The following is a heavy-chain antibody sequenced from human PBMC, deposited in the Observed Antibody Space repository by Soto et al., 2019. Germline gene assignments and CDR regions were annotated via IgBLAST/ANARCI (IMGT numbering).Heavy chain of an antibody. J-gene: IGHJ4*02. CDR1: GYTFTTYA. V-gene: IGHV1-3*01. CDR2: INADNGDT. D-gene: IGHD3-9*01. Sequence: ASVKVSCKASGYTFTTYAMRWVRQAPGQRLEWMGWINADNGDTKYSQIFQGRVTFTRDTSATTAYMEVSSLRSEDTAVYYCARDRDILTAYYPYWGQGTLVTVSS. CDR3: ARDRDILTAYYPY.